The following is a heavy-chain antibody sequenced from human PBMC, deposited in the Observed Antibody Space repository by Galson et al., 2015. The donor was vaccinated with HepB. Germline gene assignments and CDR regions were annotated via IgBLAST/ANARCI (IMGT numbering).Heavy chain of an antibody. CDR2: MNPNSGNT. CDR1: GYTFTSYD. Sequence: SVKVSCKASGYTFTSYDINWVRQATGQGLEWMGWMNPNSGNTGYAQKFQGRVTMTRNTSISTAYMELSSLRSEDTAVYYCARLSTHYYYYYYMDVWGKGTTVTVSS. V-gene: IGHV1-8*01. CDR3: ARLSTHYYYYYYMDV. J-gene: IGHJ6*03.